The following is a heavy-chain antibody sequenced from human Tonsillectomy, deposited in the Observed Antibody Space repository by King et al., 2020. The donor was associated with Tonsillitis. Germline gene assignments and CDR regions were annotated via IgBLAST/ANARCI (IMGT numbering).Heavy chain of an antibody. J-gene: IGHJ4*02. CDR1: GFTFTNYW. D-gene: IGHD1-14*01. CDR3: ARRDGQQLTGISGFDY. CDR2: IYPGDSDT. Sequence: EGQLVQSGAEVTKPGEPLKISCKGSGFTFTNYWIGWVRQMPGKGLEWMGSIYPGDSDTRYSPSFQGQVTISADKSISTAYLQWRTLKASDTAMYYCARRDGQQLTGISGFDYWGQGTLVTVSS. V-gene: IGHV5-51*01.